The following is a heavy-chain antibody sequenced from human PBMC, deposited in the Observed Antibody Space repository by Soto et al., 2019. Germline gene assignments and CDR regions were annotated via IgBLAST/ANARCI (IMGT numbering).Heavy chain of an antibody. CDR2: INDDGSST. D-gene: IGHD1-1*01. Sequence: GSLRLSCAASVFTFSMYWMHWVRQVPGKGPEWVSRINDDGSSTNYADSVKGRFTISRDNAKNTLYLQMNDLRAEDTAVYYCTRGPRSTSTGTGAFWGQGTLVTVSS. V-gene: IGHV3-74*01. CDR1: VFTFSMYW. CDR3: TRGPRSTSTGTGAF. J-gene: IGHJ4*02.